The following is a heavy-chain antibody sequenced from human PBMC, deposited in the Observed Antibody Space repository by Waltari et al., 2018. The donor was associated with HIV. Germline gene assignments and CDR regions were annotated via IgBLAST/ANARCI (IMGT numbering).Heavy chain of an antibody. J-gene: IGHJ6*02. CDR2: IYYREIT. CDR1: GGSISSGGYY. CDR3: ARDRIPDYDIWTEQMSYYYYGMDV. Sequence: QVQLQESGPGLVNPSQTLSLTCPVSGGSISSGGYYCSWIRQHPGKGLEWIGYIYYREITCARPSLRSRVTMSVDTSKNPFALKRSSVTAADTAVYYCARDRIPDYDIWTEQMSYYYYGMDVWGQGTTVTVSS. V-gene: IGHV4-31*03. D-gene: IGHD3-9*01.